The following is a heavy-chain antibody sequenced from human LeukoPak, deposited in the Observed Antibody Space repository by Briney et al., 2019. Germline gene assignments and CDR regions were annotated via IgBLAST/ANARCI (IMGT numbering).Heavy chain of an antibody. CDR1: GGSFSGYY. CDR3: ARGHYYYYMDV. V-gene: IGHV4-34*01. Sequence: SETLSLTCAVYGGSFSGYYWSWIRQPPGKGLEWIGEINHSGSTNYNPSLKSRVTISVDTSKNQFSLKLSSVTAADTAVYYCARGHYYYYMDVWGKGTTVTVSS. CDR2: INHSGST. J-gene: IGHJ6*03.